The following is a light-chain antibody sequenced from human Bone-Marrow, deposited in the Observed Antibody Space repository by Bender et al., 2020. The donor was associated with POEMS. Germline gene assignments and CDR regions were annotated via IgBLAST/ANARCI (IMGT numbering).Light chain of an antibody. V-gene: IGLV1-40*01. CDR2: GNA. CDR1: SSNIGAGYD. CDR3: QSDDSSLSVV. Sequence: QSVLTQPPSVSGAPGQRVTISCTGSSSNIGAGYDVHWYQQLPGTAPKLLIYGNAHRPSGLPDRFSGSKSGTSASLAITGLQAEDEADYYCQSDDSSLSVVFGGWSKLSVL. J-gene: IGLJ2*01.